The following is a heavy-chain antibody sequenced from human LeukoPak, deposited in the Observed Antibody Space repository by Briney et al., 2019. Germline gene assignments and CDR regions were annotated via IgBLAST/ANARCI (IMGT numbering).Heavy chain of an antibody. CDR3: ARVDYSNPSY. D-gene: IGHD4-11*01. Sequence: PSETLSLTCTVSCGSISGYYWSWIRQPPGKGLEWIGYIYYSGSTNYNPSLKSRVTISIDTSKKQFSLKLSSVTAADTAVYYCARVDYSNPSYWGQGTLVTVSS. CDR2: IYYSGST. CDR1: CGSISGYY. V-gene: IGHV4-59*01. J-gene: IGHJ4*02.